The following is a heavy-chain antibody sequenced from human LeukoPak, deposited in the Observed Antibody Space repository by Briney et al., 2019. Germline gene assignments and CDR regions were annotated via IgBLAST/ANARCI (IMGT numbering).Heavy chain of an antibody. Sequence: SETLSLTCTVSGVSIRSYYWSWIRQPAGKGLEWIGRFHTSGSTNYNPSLKSRVTISVDTSKNQFSLKLSSVTAADTAVYYCARVLVARVYFDYWGQGTLVTVSS. J-gene: IGHJ4*02. CDR3: ARVLVARVYFDY. CDR2: FHTSGST. V-gene: IGHV4-4*07. D-gene: IGHD2-2*01. CDR1: GVSIRSYY.